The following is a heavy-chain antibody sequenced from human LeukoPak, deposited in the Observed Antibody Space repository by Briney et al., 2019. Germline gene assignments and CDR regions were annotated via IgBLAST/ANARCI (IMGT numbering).Heavy chain of an antibody. CDR3: ASGDQHHQLPY. CDR1: GYTFTGYY. D-gene: IGHD2-2*01. V-gene: IGHV1-2*02. J-gene: IGHJ4*02. CDR2: INPNSDDT. Sequence: ASVKVSCKASGYTFTGYYMHWVRQAPGQGLEWMGWINPNSDDTNHAQKFQGRVTMTRDTSISTAYMELSRLRSDDTAVYYCASGDQHHQLPYWGQGTLVTVSS.